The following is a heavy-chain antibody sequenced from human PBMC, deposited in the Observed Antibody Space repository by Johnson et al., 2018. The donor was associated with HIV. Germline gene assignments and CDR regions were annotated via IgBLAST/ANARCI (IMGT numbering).Heavy chain of an antibody. CDR3: AKGLVWELLTHDGVDI. D-gene: IGHD1-26*01. CDR2: IKCDGSEK. Sequence: VQLVESGGGVVQPGRSLRLSCAASGFPFSSSWMHWVCQSPDKGLEWVLDIKCDGSEKYYVDSVKGRFTISRDNAKKSLYLQMNSLRAEDTALYYCAKGLVWELLTHDGVDIWGPVSMVTVSS. V-gene: IGHV3-52*01. CDR1: GFPFSSSW. J-gene: IGHJ3*02.